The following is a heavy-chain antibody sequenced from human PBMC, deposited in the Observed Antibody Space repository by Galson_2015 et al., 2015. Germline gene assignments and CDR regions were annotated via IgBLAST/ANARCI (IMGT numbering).Heavy chain of an antibody. J-gene: IGHJ4*02. CDR2: ISSSGSTI. Sequence: SLRLSCAASGFTFSDYYMSWIRQAPGKGLEWVSYISSSGSTIYYADSVKGRFTISRDNAKNSLYLQTNSLRAEDTAVYYCARGYSNSSGYFDYWGQGTLVTVSS. CDR1: GFTFSDYY. D-gene: IGHD6-6*01. V-gene: IGHV3-11*01. CDR3: ARGYSNSSGYFDY.